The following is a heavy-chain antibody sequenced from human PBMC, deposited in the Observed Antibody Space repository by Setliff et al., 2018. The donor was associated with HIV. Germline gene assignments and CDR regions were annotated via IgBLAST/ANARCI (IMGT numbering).Heavy chain of an antibody. D-gene: IGHD4-17*01. Sequence: KTSETLSLTCIVSGYSLSSGYYWGWIRQPPGRGLEWIGSIYHSGSTYYNPSLKSRVSISVDTSKNQFSLKLSSVTAADTAVYYCARDIGDDGGLIDYWGQGTLVTVSS. CDR2: IYHSGST. J-gene: IGHJ4*02. V-gene: IGHV4-38-2*02. CDR3: ARDIGDDGGLIDY. CDR1: GYSLSSGYY.